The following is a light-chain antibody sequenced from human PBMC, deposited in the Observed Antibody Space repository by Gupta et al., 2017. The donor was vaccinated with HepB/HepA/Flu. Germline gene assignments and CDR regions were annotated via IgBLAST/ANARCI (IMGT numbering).Light chain of an antibody. V-gene: IGLV3-21*03. CDR2: DDS. Sequence: SYVLTQPPSASVAPGKTARITCGGNNIGSKSVHWYQQKPGQAPVLVVYDDSDRPSGIPERFSGSNSGNTATLNLSRVEAGDEADDYGQVWDSSSDHRVFGGGTKLTVL. CDR3: QVWDSSSDHRV. CDR1: NIGSKS. J-gene: IGLJ2*01.